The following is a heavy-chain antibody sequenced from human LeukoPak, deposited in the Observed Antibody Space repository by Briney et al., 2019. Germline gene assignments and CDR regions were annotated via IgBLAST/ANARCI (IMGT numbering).Heavy chain of an antibody. Sequence: GGSLRLSCAASGFTFSSYSMNWVRQAPGKGLEWVGRIKPKTDGETTEYAAPVKGRFSISRDDSKNMLYLQMNSLKTEDTAVYYCITPLPYSAQGGQGTLVTVSS. CDR2: IKPKTDGETT. J-gene: IGHJ4*02. V-gene: IGHV3-15*07. D-gene: IGHD2-21*01. CDR3: ITPLPYSAQ. CDR1: GFTFSSYS.